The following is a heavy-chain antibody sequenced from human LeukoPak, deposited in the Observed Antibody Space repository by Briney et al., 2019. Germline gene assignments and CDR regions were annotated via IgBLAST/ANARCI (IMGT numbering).Heavy chain of an antibody. D-gene: IGHD3-10*01. CDR2: IWYDGSNK. CDR3: ARGSGNYYTRFDY. V-gene: IGHV3-33*01. Sequence: PGGSLRLSCAASGFTFNSYGTHWVRQAPGKGLEWVAVIWYDGSNKYYADSVKGRFTISRDNSKNTLYLQMNSLRAEDTALYYCARGSGNYYTRFDYWGQGTLVTVSS. J-gene: IGHJ4*02. CDR1: GFTFNSYG.